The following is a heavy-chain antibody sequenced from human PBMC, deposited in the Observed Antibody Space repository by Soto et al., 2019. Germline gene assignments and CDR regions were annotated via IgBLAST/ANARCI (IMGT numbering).Heavy chain of an antibody. J-gene: IGHJ3*02. CDR1: GFTFSSYG. V-gene: IGHV3-30*18. CDR3: AKEVRYYYDSRGVDAFDI. CDR2: ISYHGSDQ. D-gene: IGHD3-22*01. Sequence: QVQLVESGGGVVQPGRSLRLSCAASGFTFSSYGMHWVRQAPGKGLEWVAVISYHGSDQYYADSVKGRYTISRDNSKNTVHLQMNSRRAEDTAVYYCAKEVRYYYDSRGVDAFDIWGQGTVVTVSS.